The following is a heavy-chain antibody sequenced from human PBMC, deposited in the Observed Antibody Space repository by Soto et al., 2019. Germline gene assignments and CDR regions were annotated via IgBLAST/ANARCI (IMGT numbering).Heavy chain of an antibody. Sequence: EVQLVESGGGLVQPGGSLRLSCAASGFTFSSYSMNWVRQAPGKGLEWVSYISSSISSIYYADSVKGRFTISRDNAKNSLYLQTNSMRNEDTAVYYCARWSYCTDGVCCFLNYYYYYCKDFWGQGTTVTVSS. CDR3: ARWSYCTDGVCCFLNYYYYYCKDF. V-gene: IGHV3-48*02. CDR1: GFTFSSYS. CDR2: ISSSISSI. J-gene: IGHJ6*02. D-gene: IGHD2-8*01.